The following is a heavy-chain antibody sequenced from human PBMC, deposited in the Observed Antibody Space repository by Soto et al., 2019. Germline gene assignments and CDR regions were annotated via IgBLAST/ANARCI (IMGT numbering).Heavy chain of an antibody. Sequence: EVQLVESGGGLVQPGGSLSPSGAAAGFTASSNYMSWAGQAPGRGLEWASVIYSGGRKYYADSVKGGFTISRDNSKNTLYLQMNSLRAEDTAVYYCARDLIGGSYYDFCSGYHSSGYWGQGTLVTVSS. J-gene: IGHJ4*02. D-gene: IGHD3-3*01. CDR2: IYSGGRK. CDR1: GFTASSNY. CDR3: ARDLIGGSYYDFCSGYHSSGY. V-gene: IGHV3-66*01.